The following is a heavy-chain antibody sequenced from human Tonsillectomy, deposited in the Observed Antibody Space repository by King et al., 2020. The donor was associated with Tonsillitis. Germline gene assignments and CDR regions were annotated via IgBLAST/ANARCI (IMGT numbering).Heavy chain of an antibody. CDR3: AGSPGGVGARPNFDY. CDR1: GFTFSNYA. J-gene: IGHJ4*02. D-gene: IGHD1-26*01. CDR2: IWYDGSAR. Sequence: VQLVESGGGVVQPGRSLRLSCAASGFTFSNYAMHWVRQAPGKGLEWVAVIWYDGSARFYADSVKGRFTISRDNSKNTLYLQMPSLRAEDTALYYCAGSPGGVGARPNFDYWGQGTLVTVS. V-gene: IGHV3-33*08.